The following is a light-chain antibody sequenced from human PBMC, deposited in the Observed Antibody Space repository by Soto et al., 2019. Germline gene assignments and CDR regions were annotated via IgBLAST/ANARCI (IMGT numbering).Light chain of an antibody. CDR2: KAS. V-gene: IGKV1-5*03. CDR1: QSISSW. CDR3: QQYNGYPLT. J-gene: IGKJ4*01. Sequence: IQMTQTPSTLSASVGDRVTITCRASQSISSWLAWYQQKPGKAPKLLIYKASSLESGVPSRFSGSGSGTEFTLTISSLQPDDSATYYCQQYNGYPLTFGGGTKVDIK.